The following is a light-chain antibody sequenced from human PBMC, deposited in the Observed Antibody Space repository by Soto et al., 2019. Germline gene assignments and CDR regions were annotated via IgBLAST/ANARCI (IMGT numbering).Light chain of an antibody. V-gene: IGKV3-20*01. Sequence: EIVWTQSPGTLSLSPGERSTLSCRASQSVSSSYFAWYQQKPGQAPRLLIYGASSRATGIPDRFSGSGSGKDFTLTSSRLEPEDFAVYYCQQYGSSPPNTFGQGTRLEIK. CDR3: QQYGSSPPNT. CDR1: QSVSSSY. J-gene: IGKJ5*01. CDR2: GAS.